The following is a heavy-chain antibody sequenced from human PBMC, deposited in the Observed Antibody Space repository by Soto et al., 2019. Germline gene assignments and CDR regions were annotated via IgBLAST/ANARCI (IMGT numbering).Heavy chain of an antibody. J-gene: IGHJ4*02. D-gene: IGHD3-22*01. CDR3: AKGLESSGSYRAFDY. CDR2: ISAGAVAT. CDR1: GFTFSSYA. V-gene: IGHV3-23*01. Sequence: GGSLRLSCAASGFTFSSYAMSWVRQAPGKGLEWVSAISAGAVATNYADSVKGRFTISRDNSKNTLYWQVNSLRAEETAVYYCAKGLESSGSYRAFDYWGQGVLVT.